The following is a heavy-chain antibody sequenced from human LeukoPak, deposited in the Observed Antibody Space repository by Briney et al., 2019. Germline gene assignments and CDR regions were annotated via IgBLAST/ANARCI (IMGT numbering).Heavy chain of an antibody. V-gene: IGHV3-74*01. CDR2: INSDGSST. D-gene: IGHD3-22*01. Sequence: GGSLRLSCAASGFTFSSYAMSWVRQAPGKGLVWVSRINSDGSSTSYADSVKGRFTISRDSAKNTLYLQMNSLRAEDTAVYYCARDSTYYYDSSGYYYGTGNFDYWGQGTLVTVSS. CDR3: ARDSTYYYDSSGYYYGTGNFDY. CDR1: GFTFSSYA. J-gene: IGHJ4*02.